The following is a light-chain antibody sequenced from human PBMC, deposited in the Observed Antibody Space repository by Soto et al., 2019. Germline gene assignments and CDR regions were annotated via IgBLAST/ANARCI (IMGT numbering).Light chain of an antibody. Sequence: EIVLTQSPGTMSSSPGERATLSCRASQSIDNRYLAWYQHKPGQAPRLLIYATSSRATGIPDRFGGSGSGTDFTLTINRLEPEDFAVCYGQQYFGSSWTCGQGTKVDIK. CDR2: ATS. V-gene: IGKV3-20*01. CDR1: QSIDNRY. CDR3: QQYFGSSWT. J-gene: IGKJ1*01.